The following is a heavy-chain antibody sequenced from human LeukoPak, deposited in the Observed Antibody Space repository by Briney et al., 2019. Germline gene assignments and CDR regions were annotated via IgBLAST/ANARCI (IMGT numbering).Heavy chain of an antibody. V-gene: IGHV1-8*02. J-gene: IGHJ5*02. CDR3: ARELRITMVRGVIVWFDP. Sequence: ASVKVSCKASGYTFTSYGINWVRQATGQGLEWMGWMNPNSGNTGYAQKFQGRVTMTRNTSISTAYMELSSLRSEDTAVYYCARELRITMVRGVIVWFDPWGQGTLVTVSS. CDR2: MNPNSGNT. CDR1: GYTFTSYG. D-gene: IGHD3-10*01.